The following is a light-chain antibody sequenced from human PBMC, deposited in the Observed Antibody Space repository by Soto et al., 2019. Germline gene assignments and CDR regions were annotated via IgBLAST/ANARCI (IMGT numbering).Light chain of an antibody. J-gene: IGLJ3*02. Sequence: NFMLTQPHSVSESPGKTVTISCTGSSGSIASNYVQWYQQRPGSAPTTVIYEDNQRPSGVPDRFSGSIDSSSNSACLTISGLKTEDEADYYCQSYDSSNRWVFGGGTKLTVL. CDR2: EDN. CDR1: SGSIASNY. CDR3: QSYDSSNRWV. V-gene: IGLV6-57*02.